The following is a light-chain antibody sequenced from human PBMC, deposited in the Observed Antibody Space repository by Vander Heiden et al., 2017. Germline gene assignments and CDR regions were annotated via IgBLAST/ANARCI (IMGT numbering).Light chain of an antibody. J-gene: IGKJ4*01. CDR3: QQSYSTPRT. Sequence: DLPLTQSPSSLSASVGDRVTITCRASQSISSYLNWYQQKPGKAPKLLIYAASSLQSGVPSRFSGSGSGTDFTPTISSLQPEDFATYYCQQSYSTPRTCGGGTKVEIK. CDR2: AAS. CDR1: QSISSY. V-gene: IGKV1-39*01.